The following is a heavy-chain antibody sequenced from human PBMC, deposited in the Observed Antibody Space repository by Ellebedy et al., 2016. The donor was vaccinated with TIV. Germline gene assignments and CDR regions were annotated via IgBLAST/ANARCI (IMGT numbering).Heavy chain of an antibody. Sequence: ASVKVSXKASGYTFTSYYMHWVRQAPGQGLEWMGIINPSGGSTSYAQKFQGRVTMTRNTSISTAYMELSSLRSDDTAVYYCARDHGSSPWSGIWGQGTMVTVSS. CDR3: ARDHGSSPWSGI. J-gene: IGHJ3*02. D-gene: IGHD6-6*01. CDR1: GYTFTSYY. CDR2: INPSGGST. V-gene: IGHV1-46*01.